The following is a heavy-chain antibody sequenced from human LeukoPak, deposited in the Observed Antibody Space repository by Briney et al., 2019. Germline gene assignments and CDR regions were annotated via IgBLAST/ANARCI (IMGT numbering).Heavy chain of an antibody. CDR2: ISAYNGNT. D-gene: IGHD6-13*01. CDR3: ARAARVGYSSSWYNRPGWYFDY. J-gene: IGHJ4*02. CDR1: GYTFMSYG. V-gene: IGHV1-18*01. Sequence: ASVKVSCKASGYTFMSYGISWVRQAPGQGLEWMGWISAYNGNTNYAQKLQGRVTMTTDTSTSTAYMELRSLRSDDTAVYYCARAARVGYSSSWYNRPGWYFDYWGQGTLVTVSS.